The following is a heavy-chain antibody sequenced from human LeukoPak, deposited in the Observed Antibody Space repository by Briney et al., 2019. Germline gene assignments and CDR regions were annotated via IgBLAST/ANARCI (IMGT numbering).Heavy chain of an antibody. J-gene: IGHJ4*01. Sequence: SETLSLTCSVSGGSTSSYYWSWIRQPPGKQLEWIGYIYYSGSTNYNPSLKSRVTISIDTSKNQFSLKLTSVTAADTAVYYCARLKLYFDFSTGNHYYFDSWGQGTLVTVSS. V-gene: IGHV4-59*08. CDR1: GGSTSSYY. CDR2: IYYSGST. D-gene: IGHD3-3*01. CDR3: ARLKLYFDFSTGNHYYFDS.